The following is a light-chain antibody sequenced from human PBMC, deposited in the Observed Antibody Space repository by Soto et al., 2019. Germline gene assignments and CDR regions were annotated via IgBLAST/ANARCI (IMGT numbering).Light chain of an antibody. CDR3: QQYNNWPPYT. CDR2: GAS. Sequence: EIVMTQSPATLSVSPGERATLSCRASQSVSSNLAWYQQKPGQAPRLLIYGASTRATGIPARFSGSGSGTECTLINSSLQSEDFAVYYCQQYNNWPPYTFGQGTKLEIK. J-gene: IGKJ2*01. V-gene: IGKV3-15*01. CDR1: QSVSSN.